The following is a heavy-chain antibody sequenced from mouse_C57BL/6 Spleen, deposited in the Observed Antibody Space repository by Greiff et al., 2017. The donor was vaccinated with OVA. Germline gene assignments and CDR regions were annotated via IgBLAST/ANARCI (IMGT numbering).Heavy chain of an antibody. V-gene: IGHV1-80*01. CDR2: IYPGDGDT. CDR3: ARAHSSGLFDD. D-gene: IGHD3-2*02. Sequence: VQLQQSGAELVKPGASVKISCKASGYAFSSYWMNWVKQRPGKGLEWIGQIYPGDGDTNYNGKFKGKATLTAEKSSSTAYMQLSSLTSEDSAVYFCARAHSSGLFDDWGQGTTLTVSS. CDR1: GYAFSSYW. J-gene: IGHJ2*01.